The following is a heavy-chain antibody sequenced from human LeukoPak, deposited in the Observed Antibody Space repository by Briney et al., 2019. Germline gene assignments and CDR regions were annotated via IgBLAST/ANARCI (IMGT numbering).Heavy chain of an antibody. Sequence: SETLSLTCTVAGDSISSYYWSWIRQSPEKGLEWVGQISYGGNTKYNPSLRGRVTISADTSKFSLKLTSVTAADTAVHYCARGRVYFYGSGSRYLDDAFDLWGQGTTVTVSS. D-gene: IGHD3-10*01. CDR3: ARGRVYFYGSGSRYLDDAFDL. CDR1: GDSISSYY. J-gene: IGHJ3*01. CDR2: ISYGGNT. V-gene: IGHV4-59*01.